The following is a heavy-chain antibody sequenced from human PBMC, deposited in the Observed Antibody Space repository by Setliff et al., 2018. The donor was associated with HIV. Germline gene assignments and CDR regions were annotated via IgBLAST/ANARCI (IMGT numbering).Heavy chain of an antibody. J-gene: IGHJ4*02. CDR1: GLKLSFSFAW. D-gene: IGHD3-16*02. CDR3: ADPRSNLYNNTIAY. V-gene: IGHV3-15*01. CDR2: IKRKSDGGTA. Sequence: AGGSLRLSCTASGLKLSFSFAWLSWVRQVPGKGLEWFGRIKRKSDGGTADYGAPVQGRVTISRDDSKKTMYLQMNNLKTEDTGVYYCADPRSNLYNNTIAYWGQGTQVTVSS.